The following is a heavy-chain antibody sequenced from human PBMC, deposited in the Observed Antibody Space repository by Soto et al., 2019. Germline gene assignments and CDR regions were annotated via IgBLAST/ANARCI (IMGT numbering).Heavy chain of an antibody. CDR3: ARDRDDYGSGNYYNRIDF. Sequence: QVQLVQSGAEVKKPGSSVKVSCKASGGIFSTYAISWLRQAPGQGLEWMGGIIPIFGTPNYAQRFQGRVTITADESTTTSYMELSRLKSEYTAVNYCARDRDDYGSGNYYNRIDFWGQGTLVTVSS. CDR2: IIPIFGTP. J-gene: IGHJ4*02. D-gene: IGHD3-10*01. V-gene: IGHV1-69*01. CDR1: GGIFSTYA.